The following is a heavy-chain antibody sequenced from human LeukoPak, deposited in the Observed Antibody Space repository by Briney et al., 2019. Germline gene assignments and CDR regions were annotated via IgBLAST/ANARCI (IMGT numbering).Heavy chain of an antibody. V-gene: IGHV4-38-2*02. CDR2: IYHSGRT. D-gene: IGHD3-22*01. CDR1: GYSISSGYY. Sequence: ASETLSLTCTVSGYSISSGYYWGWIRQPPGKGLEWIGSIYHSGRTFYNPSLKSRVTISVDTSKNQFSLKLSSVTAADTAVYYCARQRDDSSGLHPLGWGQGTLVTVSS. CDR3: ARQRDDSSGLHPLG. J-gene: IGHJ4*02.